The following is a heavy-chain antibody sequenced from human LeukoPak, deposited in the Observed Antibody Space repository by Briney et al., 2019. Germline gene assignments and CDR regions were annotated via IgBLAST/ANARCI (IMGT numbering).Heavy chain of an antibody. J-gene: IGHJ4*02. V-gene: IGHV3-30-3*01. CDR1: GFTFSSYA. D-gene: IGHD1-26*01. CDR3: ARDRVSGSLSVPDY. Sequence: LVESGGGVVQPGRSLRLSCAASGFTFSSYAMHWVRQAPGKGLEWVAVISYDGSNKYYADSVKGRFTISRDNSKNTLYLQMNSLRAEDTAVYYCARDRVSGSLSVPDYWGQGTLVTVSS. CDR2: ISYDGSNK.